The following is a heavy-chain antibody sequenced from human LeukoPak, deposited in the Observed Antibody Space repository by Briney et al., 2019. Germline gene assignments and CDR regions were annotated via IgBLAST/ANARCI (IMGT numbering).Heavy chain of an antibody. CDR3: MTTDSNYAFDI. CDR2: IKQGGSEK. J-gene: IGHJ3*02. CDR1: AFTSSSYT. D-gene: IGHD4-17*01. Sequence: GGSLRLSCAASAFTSSSYTINWVRQAPGKGLEWVANIKQGGSEKYYVDSVKGRFTISRDNAKNSLYLQMNSLRAEDTAVYYCMTTDSNYAFDIWGQGTMVTVSS. V-gene: IGHV3-7*01.